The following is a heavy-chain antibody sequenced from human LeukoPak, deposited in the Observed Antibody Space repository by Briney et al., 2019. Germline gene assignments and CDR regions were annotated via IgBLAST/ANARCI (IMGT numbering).Heavy chain of an antibody. D-gene: IGHD3-3*01. CDR2: IYYRGST. V-gene: IGHV4-39*07. Sequence: PSETLSLTCTVSGGSISSSSYYWGWIRQPPGKGLEWIGSIYYRGSTYYNPSLKSRVTISVDTSKNQFSLRLSSVTAADTAVFYCAGFGVVHDREHWGQGTLVTVSS. CDR1: GGSISSSSYY. CDR3: AGFGVVHDREH. J-gene: IGHJ1*01.